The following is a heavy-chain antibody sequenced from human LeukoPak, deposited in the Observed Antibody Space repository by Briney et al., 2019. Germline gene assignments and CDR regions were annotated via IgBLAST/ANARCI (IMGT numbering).Heavy chain of an antibody. CDR1: GFTFSSYG. CDR3: ATDGPGYAFDY. D-gene: IGHD5-12*01. J-gene: IGHJ4*02. CDR2: IWYDGSNK. V-gene: IGHV3-33*01. Sequence: GGSLRLSCVASGFTFSSYGMHWVRQAPGKGLEWVAVIWYDGSNKYYADSVKGRFTISRDNSKNTLYLQMSRLRAEDTAVYYCATDGPGYAFDYWGQGTQVTVSS.